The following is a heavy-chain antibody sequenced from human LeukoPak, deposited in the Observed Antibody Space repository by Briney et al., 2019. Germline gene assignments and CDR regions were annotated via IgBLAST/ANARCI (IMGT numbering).Heavy chain of an antibody. CDR2: IHPGEYER. J-gene: IGHJ5*02. Sequence: GESLKISCKASEYRFTSYWIGWVRQMPGKGLEWMGVIHPGEYERRYSPSFQGQVTMSVDRSTTTAYMEWSSLKAPDTAMYYCARRTDSGWKWFDPWGQGTLVIVSS. D-gene: IGHD6-19*01. CDR1: EYRFTSYW. CDR3: ARRTDSGWKWFDP. V-gene: IGHV5-51*01.